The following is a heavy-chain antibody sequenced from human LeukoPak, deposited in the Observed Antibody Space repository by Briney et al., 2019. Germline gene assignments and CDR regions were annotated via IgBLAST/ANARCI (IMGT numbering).Heavy chain of an antibody. Sequence: ASVKVSCKASDYTFTNYGISWVRQAPGQGLEWMGWISGYNGNTNYGQKFKGRVTMTRDMSTSTVYMELSSLRSEDTAVYYCARGGNRDYYGSGSYYGTWGQGTLVTVSS. J-gene: IGHJ5*02. CDR1: DYTFTNYG. CDR3: ARGGNRDYYGSGSYYGT. D-gene: IGHD3-10*01. CDR2: ISGYNGNT. V-gene: IGHV1-18*01.